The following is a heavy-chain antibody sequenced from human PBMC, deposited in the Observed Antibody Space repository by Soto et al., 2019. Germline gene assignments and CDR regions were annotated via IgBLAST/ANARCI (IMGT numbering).Heavy chain of an antibody. CDR1: GYSFTSYW. CDR2: IDPSDSYT. CDR3: ASPDYYDSSGYGLAY. J-gene: IGHJ4*02. Sequence: GESLKISCKGSGYSFTSYWISWVRQMPGKGLEWMGRIDPSDSYTNYNPSFQGHVTISADKSISTAYLQWSSLKASDTAMYYCASPDYYDSSGYGLAYWGQGTLVTVSS. D-gene: IGHD3-22*01. V-gene: IGHV5-10-1*01.